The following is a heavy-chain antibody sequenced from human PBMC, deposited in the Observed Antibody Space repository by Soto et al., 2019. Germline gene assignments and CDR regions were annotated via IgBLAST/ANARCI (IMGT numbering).Heavy chain of an antibody. D-gene: IGHD3-3*01. CDR3: AREDYDFWSGRFLAY. CDR1: GGTFSSYA. Sequence: SVKVSCKAPGGTFSSYAISWVGQAPGQGLEWMGGIIPIFGTANYAQKFQGRVTITADESTSTAYMELSSLRAEDTAVYFCAREDYDFWSGRFLAYWGQGTLVTVSS. J-gene: IGHJ4*02. V-gene: IGHV1-69*13. CDR2: IIPIFGTA.